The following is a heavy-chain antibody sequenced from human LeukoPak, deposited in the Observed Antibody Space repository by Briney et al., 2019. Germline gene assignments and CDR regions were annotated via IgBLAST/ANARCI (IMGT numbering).Heavy chain of an antibody. V-gene: IGHV4-4*09. Sequence: SETLSPTCTVSGGSISSYYWSWIRQPPGKGLEWIGYVYTSGSNNYNPSLKSRVTIPVDTSKNQFSLKLSSVTAADTAVYCCARLGYYGSGSQSWGQGTLVTVSS. CDR1: GGSISSYY. CDR3: ARLGYYGSGSQS. D-gene: IGHD3-10*01. CDR2: VYTSGSN. J-gene: IGHJ4*02.